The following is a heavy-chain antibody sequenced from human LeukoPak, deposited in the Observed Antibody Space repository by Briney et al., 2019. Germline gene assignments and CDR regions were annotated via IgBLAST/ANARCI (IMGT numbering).Heavy chain of an antibody. CDR3: ARDRGYFY. CDR2: ISWNSGSI. D-gene: IGHD5-18*01. V-gene: IGHV3-9*01. J-gene: IGHJ4*02. Sequence: GGSLRLSCAASGFTFYDYAMHWVRQAPGKGLEWVSGISWNSGSIGYADSVKGRFTISRDNAKNSLYLQMNSLRAEDTAVYYCARDRGYFYWGQGTLVTVSS. CDR1: GFTFYDYA.